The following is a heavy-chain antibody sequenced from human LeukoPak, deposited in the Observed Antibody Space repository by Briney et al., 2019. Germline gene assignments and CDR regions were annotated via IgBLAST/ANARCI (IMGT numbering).Heavy chain of an antibody. CDR2: IKSDGSDT. CDR1: GFTFSSYW. Sequence: GGSLRLSCAASGFTFSSYWMHWVRQAPGKGLVWVSRIKSDGSDTTYADSVKGRFTISRDNAKNMLYLQMNSLRAEDSAVYYCVNYGWGRPAWGQGTLVTVSS. D-gene: IGHD3-10*01. J-gene: IGHJ4*02. V-gene: IGHV3-74*03. CDR3: VNYGWGRPA.